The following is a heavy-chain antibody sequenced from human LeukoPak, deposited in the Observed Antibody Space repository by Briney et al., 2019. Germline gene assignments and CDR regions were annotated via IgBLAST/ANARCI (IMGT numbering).Heavy chain of an antibody. Sequence: SGGSLRLSCAASGFTFSSYGMHWVRQAPGKGLEWVAVISYDGSNKYYADSVKGRFTISRDNSKNTLYLQMNSLRAEDTAVYYCAKASTYYYDSSGYYWGRGTLVTVSS. CDR1: GFTFSSYG. V-gene: IGHV3-30*18. D-gene: IGHD3-22*01. J-gene: IGHJ4*02. CDR3: AKASTYYYDSSGYY. CDR2: ISYDGSNK.